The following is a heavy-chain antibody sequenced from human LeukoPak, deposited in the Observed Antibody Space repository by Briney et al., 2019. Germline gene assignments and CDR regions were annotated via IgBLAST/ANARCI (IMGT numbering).Heavy chain of an antibody. Sequence: GASVKVSCKASGGTFSSYVISWVRQAPGQGLEWMGRIIPILGIANYAQKFQGRVTITADKSTSTAYMELSSLRSEDTAVYYCARLPIVATTHFDYWGQGTLVTVSS. CDR2: IIPILGIA. CDR1: GGTFSSYV. J-gene: IGHJ4*02. V-gene: IGHV1-69*04. CDR3: ARLPIVATTHFDY. D-gene: IGHD5-12*01.